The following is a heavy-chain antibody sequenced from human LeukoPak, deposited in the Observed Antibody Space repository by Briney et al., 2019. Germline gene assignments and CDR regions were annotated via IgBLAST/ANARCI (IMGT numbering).Heavy chain of an antibody. CDR3: ARGDTVVSFDY. CDR1: GGSFSGYY. D-gene: IGHD4-23*01. Sequence: PSETLSLTCAVYGGSFSGYYWSWIRQPPGKGLEWIGEINHSGSTNYNPSLKSRVTISVDTSKNQSSLKLSSVTAADTAVYYCARGDTVVSFDYWGQGTLVTVSS. V-gene: IGHV4-34*01. J-gene: IGHJ4*02. CDR2: INHSGST.